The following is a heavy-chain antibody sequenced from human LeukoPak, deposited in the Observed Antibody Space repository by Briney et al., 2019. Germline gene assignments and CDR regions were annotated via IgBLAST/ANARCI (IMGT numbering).Heavy chain of an antibody. J-gene: IGHJ4*02. CDR2: IYHSGST. D-gene: IGHD2-2*01. CDR3: ARVPTLYCSNTSCYQSGGY. Sequence: TASGTLSLTCAVSGASISSNNWWWSWVRQPPGKGLEWIGEIYHSGSTNYNPSLKSRVTISVDTSKNQFSLKLSSVTAADTAVYYCARVPTLYCSNTSCYQSGGYWGQGTLVTVSS. V-gene: IGHV4-4*02. CDR1: GASISSNNW.